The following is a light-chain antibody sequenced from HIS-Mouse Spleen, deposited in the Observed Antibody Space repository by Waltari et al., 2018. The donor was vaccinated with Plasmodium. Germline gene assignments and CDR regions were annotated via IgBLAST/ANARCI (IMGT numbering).Light chain of an antibody. CDR3: YSTDSSGNHRV. Sequence: SYEMTQPPSVSVSPGETARITCSGDAMPKKYAYWYQQKSGQAPVLVIYEDSERPAGIPERFSGASSGRMATVTISGAQVEDEADYYCYSTDSSGNHRVFGGGTKLTVL. J-gene: IGLJ3*02. V-gene: IGLV3-10*01. CDR1: AMPKKY. CDR2: EDS.